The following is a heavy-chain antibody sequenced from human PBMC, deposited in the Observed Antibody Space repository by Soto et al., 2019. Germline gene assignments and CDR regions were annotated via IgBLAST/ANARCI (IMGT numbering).Heavy chain of an antibody. D-gene: IGHD6-13*01. CDR3: ARHPGQQQLVHVDY. J-gene: IGHJ4*02. V-gene: IGHV4-39*01. CDR2: IYYSGST. CDR1: GGSISSSSYY. Sequence: PLETLSLTCTVSGGSISSSSYYWGWIRQPPGKGLEWIGSIYYSGSTYYNPSLKSRVTISVDTSKNQFSLKLSSVTAADTAVYYCARHPGQQQLVHVDYWGQGTLVTVSS.